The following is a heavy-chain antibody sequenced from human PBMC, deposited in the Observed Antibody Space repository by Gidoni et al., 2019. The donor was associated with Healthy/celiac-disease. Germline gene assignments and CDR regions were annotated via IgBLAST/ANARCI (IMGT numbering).Heavy chain of an antibody. CDR2: ISGSGGST. CDR3: ANGGWELPTWDFDY. V-gene: IGHV3-23*01. Sequence: EVQLLESGGGLVQPGGSLRLYCAASGFTFRSYAMSWVRQAPGKGLEWVSAISGSGGSTYYADSVKGRFTISRDNSKNTLYLQMNSLRAEDTAVYYCANGGWELPTWDFDYWGQGTLVTVSS. J-gene: IGHJ4*02. CDR1: GFTFRSYA. D-gene: IGHD1-26*01.